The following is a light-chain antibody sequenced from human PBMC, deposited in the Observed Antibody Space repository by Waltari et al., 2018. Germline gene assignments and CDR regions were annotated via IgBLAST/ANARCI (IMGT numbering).Light chain of an antibody. CDR2: AAS. CDR3: QHFNNYPST. Sequence: IQLTQSPSSLSASVGDRVTITCRASQGVSTYLAWYQHKPGRAPKLLISAASTLQSGVPARFSASGSGTDFTLTINSLQPQDFATYYCQHFNNYPSTFGQGTRLEIQ. CDR1: QGVSTY. V-gene: IGKV1-9*01. J-gene: IGKJ5*01.